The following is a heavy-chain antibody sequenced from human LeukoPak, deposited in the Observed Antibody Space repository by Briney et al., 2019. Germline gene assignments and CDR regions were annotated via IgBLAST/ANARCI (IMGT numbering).Heavy chain of an antibody. V-gene: IGHV1-24*01. Sequence: ASVKVSCKVSGYTLTELSMHWVRQAPGKGLEWMGGFDPEDGETIYAQKFQGRVTMTEDTSTDTAYMELSSLRSEDTAVYYCATGITMVQGVIRIQGDYGMDVWGQGTTVTVSS. CDR1: GYTLTELS. J-gene: IGHJ6*02. D-gene: IGHD3-10*01. CDR3: ATGITMVQGVIRIQGDYGMDV. CDR2: FDPEDGET.